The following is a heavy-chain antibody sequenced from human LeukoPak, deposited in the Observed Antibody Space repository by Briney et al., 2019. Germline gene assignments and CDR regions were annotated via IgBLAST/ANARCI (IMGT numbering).Heavy chain of an antibody. CDR2: IYYSGST. D-gene: IGHD4-17*01. Sequence: SETLSLTCTVSGGSISSYYWSWIRQPPGKGLEWIGYIYYSGSTNYNPSLKSRVTISVDTSKNQFSLKLSSVTAADTAVYYCARGLPQLYNWFDPWGQGTLVTVSS. J-gene: IGHJ5*02. CDR1: GGSISSYY. V-gene: IGHV4-59*08. CDR3: ARGLPQLYNWFDP.